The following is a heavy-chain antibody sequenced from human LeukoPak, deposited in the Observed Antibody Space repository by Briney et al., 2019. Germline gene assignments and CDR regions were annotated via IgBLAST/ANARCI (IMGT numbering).Heavy chain of an antibody. CDR2: INHSGST. CDR3: ARGVVITTRYYFDY. D-gene: IGHD3-22*01. V-gene: IGHV4-34*01. Sequence: NPSETLSLTCAVYGGSFSGYYWSWIRQPPGKGLEWIGEINHSGSTNYNPSLKSRVTISVDTSKNQFSLRLSSVTAADTAVYYCARGVVITTRYYFDYWGQGTLVTVSS. J-gene: IGHJ4*02. CDR1: GGSFSGYY.